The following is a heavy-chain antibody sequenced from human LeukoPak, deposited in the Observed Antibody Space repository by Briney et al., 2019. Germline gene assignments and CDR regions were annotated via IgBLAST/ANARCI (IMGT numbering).Heavy chain of an antibody. CDR2: FDPEDGET. J-gene: IGHJ4*02. Sequence: ASVKVSCKVSGYTLTESSMHWVRQAPGKGLEWMGGFDPEDGETIYAQKFQGRVTMTEDTSTDTAYMELSSLRSEDTAVYYCATSYYYDKYYFDYWGQGTLVTVSS. D-gene: IGHD3-22*01. V-gene: IGHV1-24*01. CDR1: GYTLTESS. CDR3: ATSYYYDKYYFDY.